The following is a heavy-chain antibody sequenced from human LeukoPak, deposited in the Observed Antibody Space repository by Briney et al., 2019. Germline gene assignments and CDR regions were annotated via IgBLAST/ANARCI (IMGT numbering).Heavy chain of an antibody. Sequence: PSETLSLTCTVSGGSISSYYWSWIRRPAGKGLEWIGRIYTSGSTNYNPSLKSRVTMSVDTSKNQFSLKLSSVTAADTAVYYCARGWYYDILTGYYNEFDYWGQGTLVTVSS. CDR2: IYTSGST. CDR3: ARGWYYDILTGYYNEFDY. J-gene: IGHJ4*02. V-gene: IGHV4-4*07. D-gene: IGHD3-9*01. CDR1: GGSISSYY.